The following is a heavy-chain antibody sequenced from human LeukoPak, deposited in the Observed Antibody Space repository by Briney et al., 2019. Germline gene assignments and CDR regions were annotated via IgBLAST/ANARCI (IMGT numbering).Heavy chain of an antibody. CDR1: GFTFTSYA. V-gene: IGHV3-23*01. CDR2: ISGSGGST. Sequence: GGSLRLSCAASGFTFTSYAVSWVRQAPGKGLEWVSAISGSGGSTYYADSVKGRFTISRDNSKNTLYLQMNSLRAEDTAVYYCAKLCILLYYFDYWGQGALVTVSS. D-gene: IGHD2-8*01. CDR3: AKLCILLYYFDY. J-gene: IGHJ4*02.